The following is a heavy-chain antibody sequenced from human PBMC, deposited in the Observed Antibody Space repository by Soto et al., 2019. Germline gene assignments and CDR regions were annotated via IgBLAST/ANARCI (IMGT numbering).Heavy chain of an antibody. CDR1: GVSLTGYH. CDR3: ARRPNLGSFDH. J-gene: IGHJ5*02. CDR2: VYYSGSV. V-gene: IGHV4-59*01. D-gene: IGHD3-10*01. Sequence: PSETLSLTCNVSGVSLTGYHWNWIRQPPGKTLEWIGFVYYSGSVSYNPSLKGRASISVDRSKNQFSLRLTSVTAADTAVYYCARRPNLGSFDHWGQGTLVTVSS.